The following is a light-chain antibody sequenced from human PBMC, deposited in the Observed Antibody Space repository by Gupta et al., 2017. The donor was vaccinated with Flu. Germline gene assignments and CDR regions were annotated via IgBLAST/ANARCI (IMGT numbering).Light chain of an antibody. V-gene: IGKV2-30*01. Sequence: DAVMTQSPLSLPVTLGQPASISCRASESLVYSDGDSYVSWFHQRPGQAPRRLIYKASNRDSGVPDRISGSGSGTDFTLTISRLEAEDVGVYYCRHSKGWPWTFGQGTKVEI. J-gene: IGKJ1*01. CDR1: ESLVYSDGDSY. CDR3: RHSKGWPWT. CDR2: KAS.